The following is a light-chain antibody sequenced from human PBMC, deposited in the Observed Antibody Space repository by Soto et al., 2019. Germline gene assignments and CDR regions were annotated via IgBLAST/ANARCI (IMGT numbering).Light chain of an antibody. V-gene: IGKV3-20*01. Sequence: EVVLTQSPGTLSLSPGERATLSCRASQSITSSSLAWYQQKPGQAPRLLIYGASSRATGIPDRFSGSGSGTDFTLTISRLGPEDFAVYYCQQYENSPLTFGQGTKVEIK. J-gene: IGKJ1*01. CDR3: QQYENSPLT. CDR1: QSITSSS. CDR2: GAS.